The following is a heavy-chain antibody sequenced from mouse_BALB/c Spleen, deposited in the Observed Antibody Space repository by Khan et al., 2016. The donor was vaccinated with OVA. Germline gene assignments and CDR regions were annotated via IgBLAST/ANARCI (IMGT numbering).Heavy chain of an antibody. V-gene: IGHV5-6*02. D-gene: IGHD1-1*01. CDR2: ISTGGSYT. Sequence: EVKLVESGGDLVKPGGSLKLSCAASGFTFSTYGMPWVRQTPDKRLEWVATISTGGSYTYYPDIVKGRSTISRDKAKNTLDLQMSSLKSEDTAVYYCTRRAYYYDSEGFAYWGQGTLVTVSA. CDR1: GFTFSTYG. CDR3: TRRAYYYDSEGFAY. J-gene: IGHJ3*01.